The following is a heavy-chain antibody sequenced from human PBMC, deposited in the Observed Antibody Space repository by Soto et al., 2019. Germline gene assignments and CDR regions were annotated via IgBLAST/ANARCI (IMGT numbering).Heavy chain of an antibody. V-gene: IGHV6-1*01. CDR2: TYYRSKWYN. J-gene: IGHJ2*01. CDR1: GDSVSKNSAT. Sequence: QEPLQQSGPGLVKPSQTLSLTCAISGDSVSKNSATWNWIRQSPARGLEWLGRTYYRSKWYNDYAVSVKSRITINPGTSRNQFALQLNSVTPEDTAVYYCARGSLRGGNWYFDLWGHGTLVTVSS. D-gene: IGHD3-16*01. CDR3: ARGSLRGGNWYFDL.